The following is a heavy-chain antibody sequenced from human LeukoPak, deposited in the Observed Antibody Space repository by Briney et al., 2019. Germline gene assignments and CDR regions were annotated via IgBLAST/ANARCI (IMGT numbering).Heavy chain of an antibody. CDR2: IYYSGST. CDR3: ARHVGGITDTFDT. D-gene: IGHD3-16*01. Sequence: SETLSLTCTVSGGSISSGDYYWSWIRQPPGKGLEWIGYIYYSGSTYYNPSLKSRVTISVDTSKNQFSLKLSSVTAADTAVYYCARHVGGITDTFDTWGQGTMVTVSS. V-gene: IGHV4-30-4*01. J-gene: IGHJ3*02. CDR1: GGSISSGDYY.